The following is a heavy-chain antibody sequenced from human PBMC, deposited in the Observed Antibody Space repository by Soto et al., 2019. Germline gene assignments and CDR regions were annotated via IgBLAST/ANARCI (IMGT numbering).Heavy chain of an antibody. CDR2: INPYNGNT. CDR1: GYTFTSYG. Sequence: QVQLAQSGAEVKKPGASVKVSCKASGYTFTSYGISWVRQAPGQGLEWMAWINPYNGNTKYAEKFLGIVTVTTDTSTATAYMEVRSLTSDDTAFFYCARVGVGLAAPRVWPYWGQGTPVTVSS. V-gene: IGHV1-18*01. D-gene: IGHD6-13*01. J-gene: IGHJ4*02. CDR3: ARVGVGLAAPRVWPY.